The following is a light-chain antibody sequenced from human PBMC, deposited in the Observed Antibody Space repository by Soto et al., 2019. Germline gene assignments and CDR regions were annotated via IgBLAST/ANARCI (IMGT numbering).Light chain of an antibody. V-gene: IGKV1-39*01. Sequence: DLQLTQSPSSLSASVGDRVTITCRASQNINNNLNWYQQKPGKAPKVLIYTASNLQSGAPSRFSGSGSGTDFTLTISSLQPEDFATYYCQQSSKTFITFGQGTRLEIK. CDR1: QNINNN. J-gene: IGKJ5*01. CDR2: TAS. CDR3: QQSSKTFIT.